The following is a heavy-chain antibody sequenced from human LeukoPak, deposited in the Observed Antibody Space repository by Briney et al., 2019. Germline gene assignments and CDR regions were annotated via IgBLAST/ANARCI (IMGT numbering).Heavy chain of an antibody. D-gene: IGHD3-22*01. Sequence: SVKVSCKASGGTFSSYAISWVRQAPGQGLEWVGGIIPIFGTANYAQKFQGRVTITADESSSTAYMELSSLRSEDTAVYYCARSGGYYDSSANWFDPWGQGTLVTVSS. CDR3: ARSGGYYDSSANWFDP. CDR2: IIPIFGTA. CDR1: GGTFSSYA. V-gene: IGHV1-69*13. J-gene: IGHJ5*02.